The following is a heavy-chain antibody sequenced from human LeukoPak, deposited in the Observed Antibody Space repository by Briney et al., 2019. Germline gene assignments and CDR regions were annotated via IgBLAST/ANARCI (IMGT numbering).Heavy chain of an antibody. CDR1: GYTFTSYY. D-gene: IGHD1-26*01. V-gene: IGHV1-46*01. CDR2: INPSGGST. Sequence: ASVKVSCKASGYTFTSYYMHWVRQAPGQGLEWMGIINPSGGSTSYAQKFQGRVTMTRDTSTSTVYMELSSLRSEDTAVYYCARSLGVCIVGATSCTNAFDIWGQGTMVTVSS. CDR3: ARSLGVCIVGATSCTNAFDI. J-gene: IGHJ3*02.